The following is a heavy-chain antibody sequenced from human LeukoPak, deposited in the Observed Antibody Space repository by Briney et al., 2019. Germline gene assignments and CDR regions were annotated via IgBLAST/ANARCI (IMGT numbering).Heavy chain of an antibody. CDR3: ARDDAGERSPPDY. CDR2: ISYDGSNK. CDR1: GFTFSSYG. J-gene: IGHJ4*02. V-gene: IGHV3-30*19. Sequence: PGGSLRLSCAASGFTFSSYGMHWVRQAPGKGLEWVAVISYDGSNKYYADSVKGRFTISRDNSKNTLYLQMNSLRAEDTAVYYCARDDAGERSPPDYWGQGTLVTVSS. D-gene: IGHD1-1*01.